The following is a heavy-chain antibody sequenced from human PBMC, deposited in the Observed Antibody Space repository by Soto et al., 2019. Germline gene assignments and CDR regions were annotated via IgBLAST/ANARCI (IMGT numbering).Heavy chain of an antibody. Sequence: ASVKVSCKASGYTFTSYAMHWARQAPGQRLEWMGWINAGNGNTKYSQKFQGRVTITRDTSASTAYMELSSLRSEDTAVYYCARDSGSSGWYVYWGQGTLVTVSS. CDR1: GYTFTSYA. J-gene: IGHJ4*02. CDR3: ARDSGSSGWYVY. D-gene: IGHD6-19*01. V-gene: IGHV1-3*01. CDR2: INAGNGNT.